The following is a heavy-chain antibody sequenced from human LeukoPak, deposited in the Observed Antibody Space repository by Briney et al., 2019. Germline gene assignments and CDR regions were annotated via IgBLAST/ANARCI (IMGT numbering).Heavy chain of an antibody. Sequence: ASVKVSCKASGYTFTGYYMHWVRQAPGQGLEWMAWINPDSGGTHYAQKFQGRVTVASDTSISTAYMDLSRLTSDDTAVYYCARGGGNSGTDYWGQGTLVTVSS. CDR1: GYTFTGYY. D-gene: IGHD4-23*01. CDR2: INPDSGGT. V-gene: IGHV1-2*02. J-gene: IGHJ4*02. CDR3: ARGGGNSGTDY.